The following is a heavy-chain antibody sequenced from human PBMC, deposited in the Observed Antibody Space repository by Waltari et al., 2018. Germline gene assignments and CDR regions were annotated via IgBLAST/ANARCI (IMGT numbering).Heavy chain of an antibody. Sequence: EVQLLESGGGLVQPGGSLRLSCAASGFTFSSYAMSWVRQAPGKGLEWVSAISGSGGSTYYADSVKGPFTISRDNSKNTLYLQMNSLRAEDTAVYYCAKDPITVAGTIGWFDPWGQGTLVTVSS. J-gene: IGHJ5*02. D-gene: IGHD6-19*01. V-gene: IGHV3-23*01. CDR2: ISGSGGST. CDR1: GFTFSSYA. CDR3: AKDPITVAGTIGWFDP.